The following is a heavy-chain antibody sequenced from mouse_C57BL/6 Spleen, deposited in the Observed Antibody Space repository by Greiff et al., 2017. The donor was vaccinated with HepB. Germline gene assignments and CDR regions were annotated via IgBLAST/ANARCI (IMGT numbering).Heavy chain of an antibody. CDR3: ARDGYGSEDY. CDR1: GYSITSGYY. J-gene: IGHJ2*01. V-gene: IGHV3-6*01. CDR2: ISYDGSN. D-gene: IGHD1-1*01. Sequence: DVKLQESGPGLVKPSQSLSLTCSVPGYSITSGYYWNWIRQFPGNKLEWMGYISYDGSNNYNPSLKNRISITRDTSKNQFFLKLNSVTTEDTATYYCARDGYGSEDYWGQGTTLTVSS.